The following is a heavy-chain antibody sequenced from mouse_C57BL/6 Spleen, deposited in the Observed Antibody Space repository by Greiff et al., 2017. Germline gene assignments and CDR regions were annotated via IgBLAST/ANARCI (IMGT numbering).Heavy chain of an antibody. V-gene: IGHV5-9-1*02. CDR1: GFTFSSYA. CDR3: TRDRVDDYDPFYAMDY. D-gene: IGHD2-4*01. Sequence: EVKLMESGEGLVKPGGSLKLSCAASGFTFSSYAMSWVRQTPEKRLEWVAYISSGGDYIYYADTVKGRFTISRDNARNTLYLQMSSLKSEDTAMYYCTRDRVDDYDPFYAMDYWGQGTSVTVSS. CDR2: ISSGGDYI. J-gene: IGHJ4*01.